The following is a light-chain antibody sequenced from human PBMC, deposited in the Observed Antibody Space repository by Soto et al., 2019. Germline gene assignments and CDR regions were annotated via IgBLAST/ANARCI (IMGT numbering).Light chain of an antibody. V-gene: IGLV2-14*01. CDR1: TSDIGAYNY. J-gene: IGLJ7*01. Sequence: QSALTQPASVSGSPGQSITISCTGTTSDIGAYNYVSWYQHSPGNAPKLMIYEVTNRPSGVSSRFSGSKSGSTASLTISVLQSDDEADYYCSSYTSRGTLVFGGATQLTVL. CDR2: EVT. CDR3: SSYTSRGTLV.